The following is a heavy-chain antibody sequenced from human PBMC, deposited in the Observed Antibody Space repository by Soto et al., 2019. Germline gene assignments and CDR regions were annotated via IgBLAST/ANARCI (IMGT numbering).Heavy chain of an antibody. CDR3: ARGNPNCGGDCYAY. J-gene: IGHJ4*02. Sequence: SETLSLTCTVSGSSISSGGYYWSWIRQHPGKGLEWIGYIFDSGSTYYNPSLKSRVTISVDTSKNQFSLKLSSVIAADTAVYYCARGNPNCGGDCYAYWGQGTLVTVSS. CDR2: IFDSGST. D-gene: IGHD2-21*01. CDR1: GSSISSGGYY. V-gene: IGHV4-31*03.